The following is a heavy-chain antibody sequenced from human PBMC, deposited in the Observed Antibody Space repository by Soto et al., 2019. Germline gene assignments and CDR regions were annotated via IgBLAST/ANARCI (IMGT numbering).Heavy chain of an antibody. CDR1: GFTFDDYA. CDR3: AKDDRELSIAARPEYFKH. Sequence: EVQLVESGGGLVQPGRSLRLSCAASGFTFDDYAMHWVRQAPGKGLEWVSGISWNSGSIGYADSVKGRFTISRDNAKNSLYLQMNSLGAEDTALYYCAKDDRELSIAARPEYFKHWGQGTLVTVSS. CDR2: ISWNSGSI. D-gene: IGHD6-6*01. V-gene: IGHV3-9*01. J-gene: IGHJ1*01.